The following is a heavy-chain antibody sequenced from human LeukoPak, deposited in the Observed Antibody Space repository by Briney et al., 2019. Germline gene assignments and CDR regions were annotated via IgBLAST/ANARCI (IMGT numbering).Heavy chain of an antibody. CDR3: TREDYYYASGH. V-gene: IGHV3-11*04. J-gene: IGHJ4*02. D-gene: IGHD3-10*01. Sequence: GGSLRLSCAASGFTFTDHYMSWVRLAPGKGLEGVSYISSGGDIIYYADSVKGRFTISRDNAKNSLFLQMNSLRAEDTAVYYCTREDYYYASGHWAQGTLVTVSS. CDR1: GFTFTDHY. CDR2: ISSGGDII.